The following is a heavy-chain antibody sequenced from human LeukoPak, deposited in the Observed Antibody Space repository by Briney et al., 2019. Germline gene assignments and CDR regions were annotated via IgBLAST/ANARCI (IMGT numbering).Heavy chain of an antibody. V-gene: IGHV4-4*07. J-gene: IGHJ5*02. Sequence: SETLSLTCTVSGGSISSYYWSWIRQPAGKGLEWIGRIYTSGSANYNRSLRSRVTMSVDTSTNQFSLKLSSVTAAVTAVYSCARASQYSSSWYPNWFDHWRQGPLVPLPS. D-gene: IGHD6-13*01. CDR1: GGSISSYY. CDR3: ARASQYSSSWYPNWFDH. CDR2: IYTSGSA.